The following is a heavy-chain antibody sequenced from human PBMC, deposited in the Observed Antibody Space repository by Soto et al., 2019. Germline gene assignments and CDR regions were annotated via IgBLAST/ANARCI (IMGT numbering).Heavy chain of an antibody. CDR3: ARTLYGDDVDY. V-gene: IGHV1-8*01. CDR1: GYTFTSYD. Sequence: ASVEVSCKASGYTFTSYDIKWVRQPTGQGIEWKGWMNPNSGNTGYAQKFQGRVTMTRNTSISTAYMELSSLRSEDTAVYYCARTLYGDDVDYWGQGTLVTVS. J-gene: IGHJ4*02. D-gene: IGHD4-17*01. CDR2: MNPNSGNT.